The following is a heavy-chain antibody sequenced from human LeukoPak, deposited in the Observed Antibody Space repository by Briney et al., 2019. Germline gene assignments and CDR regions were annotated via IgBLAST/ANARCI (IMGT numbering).Heavy chain of an antibody. D-gene: IGHD2-2*01. Sequence: GGSLRLSCAASGFTFSSYGMSWVRQAPGKGLEWVSAISGSGGSTYYADSVKGRFTISRDNAKNSLYLQMNSLRAGDTAVYYCARETDSTLFDHWGQGTLVTVSS. CDR3: ARETDSTLFDH. V-gene: IGHV3-23*01. CDR2: ISGSGGST. CDR1: GFTFSSYG. J-gene: IGHJ4*02.